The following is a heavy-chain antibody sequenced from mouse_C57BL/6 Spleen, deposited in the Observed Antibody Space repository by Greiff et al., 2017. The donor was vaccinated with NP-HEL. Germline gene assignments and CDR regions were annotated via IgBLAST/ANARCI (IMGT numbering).Heavy chain of an antibody. V-gene: IGHV5-17*01. CDR2: ISSGSSTI. CDR3: ARKDYYGSSYLDY. Sequence: EVQLVESGGGLVKPGGSLKLSCAASGFTFSDYGMHWVRQAPEKELEWVAYISSGSSTIYYADTVKGRFTISRDNAKNTRFLQMTSLRSEDTAMYYCARKDYYGSSYLDYWGQGTTLTVSS. J-gene: IGHJ2*01. CDR1: GFTFSDYG. D-gene: IGHD1-1*01.